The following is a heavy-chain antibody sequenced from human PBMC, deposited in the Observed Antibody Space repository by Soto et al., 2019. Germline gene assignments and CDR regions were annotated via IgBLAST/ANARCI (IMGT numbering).Heavy chain of an antibody. CDR3: AIPHYDFWSGLYY. CDR2: INPNSGGT. CDR1: GYTFTGYY. V-gene: IGHV1-2*02. Sequence: GASVKVSCKASGYTFTGYYMHWVRQAPGQGLEWMGWINPNSGGTNYAQKFQGRVTMTGDTSISTAYMELSRLRSDDTAVYYCAIPHYDFWSGLYYWGQGTLVTVSS. J-gene: IGHJ4*02. D-gene: IGHD3-3*01.